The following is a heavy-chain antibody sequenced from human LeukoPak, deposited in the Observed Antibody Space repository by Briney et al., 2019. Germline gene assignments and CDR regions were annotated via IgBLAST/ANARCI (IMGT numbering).Heavy chain of an antibody. CDR2: INSYGSST. V-gene: IGHV3-74*01. CDR3: AKAIKKRWLPMGGGAFDI. J-gene: IGHJ3*02. CDR1: GFTFSSYW. D-gene: IGHD5-24*01. Sequence: PGGSLRLSCAASGFTFSSYWMHWVRQAPGKGLVWVSRINSYGSSTSYADSVKGQFTISRDNAKNTLYLQMNSLRAEDTAVYYCAKAIKKRWLPMGGGAFDIWGQGTMITVSS.